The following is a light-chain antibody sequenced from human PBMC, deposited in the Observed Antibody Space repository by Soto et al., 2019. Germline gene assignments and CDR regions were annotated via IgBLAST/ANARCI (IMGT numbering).Light chain of an antibody. CDR1: SSDVGGYNY. CDR3: SSYTSSSTLDV. CDR2: DVS. Sequence: QSVLNQPAYVYGLPGQWITISCTGTSSDVGGYNYVSWYQQHPGKAPKLMIYDVSNRPSGVSNRFSGSKSGNTASLTISGLQAEDEADYYCSSYTSSSTLDVFGTGTKVTVL. V-gene: IGLV2-14*01. J-gene: IGLJ1*01.